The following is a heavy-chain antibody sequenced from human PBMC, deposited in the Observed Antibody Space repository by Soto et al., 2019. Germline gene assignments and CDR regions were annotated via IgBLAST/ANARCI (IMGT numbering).Heavy chain of an antibody. CDR3: AADGVLLWFGELFPLAKVPGLYGMDV. CDR2: IVVGSGNT. J-gene: IGHJ6*02. D-gene: IGHD3-10*01. CDR1: GFTFTSSA. Sequence: SVKVSCKASGFTFTSSAVQWVRQARGQRLEWIGWIVVGSGNTNYAQKFQERVTITRDMSTSTAYMELSSLRSEDTAVYYCAADGVLLWFGELFPLAKVPGLYGMDVWGQGTTVTVSS. V-gene: IGHV1-58*01.